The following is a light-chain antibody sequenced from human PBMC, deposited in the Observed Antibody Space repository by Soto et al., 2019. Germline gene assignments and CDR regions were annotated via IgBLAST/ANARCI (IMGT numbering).Light chain of an antibody. V-gene: IGKV3-11*01. J-gene: IGKJ4*01. CDR3: QQRSDWPLT. CDR2: GAS. CDR1: QSVSRY. Sequence: EIVLTQSPATLSLSPGERATLSCRASQSVSRYLAWFQQKPGQAPRLLIYGASNRATGIPARFSGSGSGTDFTLTIASLAPEDFAVYYCQQRSDWPLTFGGGTKVDIK.